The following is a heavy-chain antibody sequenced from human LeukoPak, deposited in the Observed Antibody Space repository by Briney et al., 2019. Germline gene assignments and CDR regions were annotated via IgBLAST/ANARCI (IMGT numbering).Heavy chain of an antibody. CDR2: ISYDGSNK. CDR3: AKNWDRLDS. Sequence: GGSLRLSCAASGFSFSSNGMHWVRQAPGKGLEWVAVISYDGSNKYYADSVKGRFTISRDNSKNTLYLQMSSLRHEDTAVYYCAKNWDRLDSWGQGTLVTVSS. CDR1: GFSFSSNG. V-gene: IGHV3-30*18. D-gene: IGHD1-14*01. J-gene: IGHJ4*02.